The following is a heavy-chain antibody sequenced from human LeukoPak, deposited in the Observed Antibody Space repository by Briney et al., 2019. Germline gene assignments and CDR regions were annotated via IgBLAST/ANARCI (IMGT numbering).Heavy chain of an antibody. J-gene: IGHJ4*02. V-gene: IGHV3-53*01. CDR3: AKDEATSGGGLAS. D-gene: IGHD3-16*01. CDR2: MYTGGTT. CDR1: GFTVSGTH. Sequence: PGGSLRLSCAASGFTVSGTHMSWVRQAPRKGLEWVSAMYTGGTTYYADSVKGRFTISRDNSRNTLFLHMNSLRADDTAVYYCAKDEATSGGGLASWGQGTLVTVSS.